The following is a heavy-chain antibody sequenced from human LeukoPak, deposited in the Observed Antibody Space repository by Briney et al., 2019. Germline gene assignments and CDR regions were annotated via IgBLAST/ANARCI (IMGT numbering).Heavy chain of an antibody. Sequence: SLRLSCAASGFTFSSYEMNWVRQPPGKGLGWDSYISSSGSTIYYADSVKGRLTISRDNATNSLYLQMNSLRAEDTAVYYCAILPMVRGVILDYWGQGTLVTVSS. D-gene: IGHD3-10*01. CDR1: GFTFSSYE. V-gene: IGHV3-48*03. CDR3: AILPMVRGVILDY. J-gene: IGHJ4*02. CDR2: ISSSGSTI.